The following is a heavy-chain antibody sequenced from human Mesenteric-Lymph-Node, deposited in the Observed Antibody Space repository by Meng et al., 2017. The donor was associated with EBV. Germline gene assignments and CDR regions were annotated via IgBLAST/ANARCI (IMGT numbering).Heavy chain of an antibody. CDR2: INAHNDFT. V-gene: IGHV1-18*01. D-gene: IGHD3-22*01. J-gene: IGHJ4*02. CDR3: ASMDSSGYTPGY. CDR1: GYAFANYG. Sequence: QVQLVQSGAEVKKPGASVKVSWKASGYAFANYGITWVRQAPGQGLEWMGWINAHNDFTNYAQKLQGRVTMTRDTSTSTAYMELRSLRSDDTAVYYCASMDSSGYTPGYWGQGSLVTVSS.